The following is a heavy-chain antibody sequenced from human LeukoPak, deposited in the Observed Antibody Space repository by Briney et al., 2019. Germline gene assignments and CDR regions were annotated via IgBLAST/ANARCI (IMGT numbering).Heavy chain of an antibody. CDR2: MSPNSGDT. CDR1: GYTFTSYD. CDR3: ARGPPNWGYDY. Sequence: ASVKVSCKASGYTFTSYDFNWVRQATGQRPGWMGWMSPNSGDTGYAQKFQDRVAMTRNTSISTAYMELSSLRSDDTAVYYCARGPPNWGYDYWGPGTLVTVSS. V-gene: IGHV1-8*01. D-gene: IGHD7-27*01. J-gene: IGHJ4*02.